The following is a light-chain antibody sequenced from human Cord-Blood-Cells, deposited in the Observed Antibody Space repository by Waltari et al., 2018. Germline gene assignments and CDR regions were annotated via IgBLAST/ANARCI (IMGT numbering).Light chain of an antibody. CDR1: QSVSSN. V-gene: IGKV3-15*01. CDR3: QQDNNWPRT. CDR2: GAS. J-gene: IGKJ1*01. Sequence: IVMMQSPDTPFVSPGARATLSCSASQSVSSNLAWYQQKPGQAPRLLIYGASTRATGIPARFSGSGSGTEFTLTISSLQSEDFAVYYCQQDNNWPRTFGQGTKVEIK.